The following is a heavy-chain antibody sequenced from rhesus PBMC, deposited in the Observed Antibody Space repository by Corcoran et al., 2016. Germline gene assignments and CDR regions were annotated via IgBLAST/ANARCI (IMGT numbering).Heavy chain of an antibody. CDR1: GFTFSSYG. D-gene: IGHD6-37*01. CDR2: INRGAGST. V-gene: IGHV3S5*01. J-gene: IGHJ1*01. Sequence: EVQLVETGGGLVQPGGSLKLSCAASGFTFSSYGMSWVRKAPGKGLEWVSAINRGAGSTYYAATVKGRFTISRDNSKNTLSLQMNSLRAEDTAVYYCAKEGEVGGGWYRYGKYFEFWGQGALVTVSS. CDR3: AKEGEVGGGWYRYGKYFEF.